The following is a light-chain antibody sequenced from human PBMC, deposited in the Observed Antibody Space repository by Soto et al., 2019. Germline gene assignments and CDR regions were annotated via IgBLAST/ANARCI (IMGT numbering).Light chain of an antibody. CDR3: SSYTASSTLL. CDR2: EVS. J-gene: IGLJ1*01. CDR1: SSDVGGYNY. Sequence: QSALTQPASVSGSPGQSITISCTGTSSDVGGYNYVSWSQQHPGKAPKLLISEVSNRPSGVSNRFSGSKSGNTASLTISGLQADDEADYYFSSYTASSTLLFGTGTKVT. V-gene: IGLV2-14*03.